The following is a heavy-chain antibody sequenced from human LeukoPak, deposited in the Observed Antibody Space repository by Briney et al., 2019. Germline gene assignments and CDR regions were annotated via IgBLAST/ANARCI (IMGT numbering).Heavy chain of an antibody. D-gene: IGHD1-26*01. Sequence: GGSLRLSCAASGFIFSDYYMTWIRQAPGKGLEWISFISSNINPIYYADSVKGRFTISRDNAKNTLYLQMKGLRAEDTAVYYCARDSGYWQFGLRFDPWGQGTLVTVSS. J-gene: IGHJ5*02. V-gene: IGHV3-11*04. CDR1: GFIFSDYY. CDR2: ISSNINPI. CDR3: ARDSGYWQFGLRFDP.